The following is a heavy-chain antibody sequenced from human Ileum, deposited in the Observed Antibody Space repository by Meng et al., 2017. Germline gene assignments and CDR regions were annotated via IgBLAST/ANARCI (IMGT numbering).Heavy chain of an antibody. CDR2: IIPIFNES. CDR3: ARAVYGDHANWLDP. J-gene: IGHJ5*02. D-gene: IGHD4-17*01. Sequence: LGNSGAEVKKPGSSVKFSFTASRSTFNNYPINWLRQAHGQGLEWMGGIIPIFNESNYEQKFQDRVTITTDQSTSTTYIELSSLRFEDSAIYYCARAVYGDHANWLDPWGQGTLVTVSS. CDR1: RSTFNNYP. V-gene: IGHV1-69*05.